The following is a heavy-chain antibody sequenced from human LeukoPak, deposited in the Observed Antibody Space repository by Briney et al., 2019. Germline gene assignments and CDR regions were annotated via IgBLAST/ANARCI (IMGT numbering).Heavy chain of an antibody. V-gene: IGHV3-48*03. CDR3: ARDNGGSSPFDY. D-gene: IGHD4-23*01. CDR1: GFTFSSYE. CDR2: ISGSGSTI. J-gene: IGHJ4*02. Sequence: GGSLRLSCAASGFTFSSYEMNWVRQAPGKGLEWVSYISGSGSTIYYADSVKGRFTISRDNAKGSLHLQVNSLRAEDTAVYYCARDNGGSSPFDYWGQGTLVSVSS.